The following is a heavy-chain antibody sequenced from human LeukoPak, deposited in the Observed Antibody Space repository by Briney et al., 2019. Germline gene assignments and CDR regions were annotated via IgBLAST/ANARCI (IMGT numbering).Heavy chain of an antibody. D-gene: IGHD3-16*02. CDR2: INPNSGGT. V-gene: IGHV1-2*04. CDR1: GYTFTGYY. J-gene: IGHJ3*02. Sequence: VASVKVSCKASGYTFTGYYMHWVRQAPGQGLEWMGWINPNSGGTNYAQKFQGWVTMTRDTSISTAYMELSRLRSDDTAVYYCARAPLRGSYRYRGVGAFDIWGQGTMVTVSS. CDR3: ARAPLRGSYRYRGVGAFDI.